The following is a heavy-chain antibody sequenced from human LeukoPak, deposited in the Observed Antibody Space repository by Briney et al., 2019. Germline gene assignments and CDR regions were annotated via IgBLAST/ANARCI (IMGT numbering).Heavy chain of an antibody. J-gene: IGHJ5*02. CDR3: ARDNEQWLVQASYNWFDP. V-gene: IGHV3-53*01. CDR1: GFTVSSNY. Sequence: GGSLRLSCAASGFTVSSNYMSWGRQAPGKGLEWVSVIYSGGSTYYADSVKGRFTISRDNSKDTLYLQMNSLRAEDTAVYYCARDNEQWLVQASYNWFDPWGRGTPVTVSS. D-gene: IGHD6-19*01. CDR2: IYSGGST.